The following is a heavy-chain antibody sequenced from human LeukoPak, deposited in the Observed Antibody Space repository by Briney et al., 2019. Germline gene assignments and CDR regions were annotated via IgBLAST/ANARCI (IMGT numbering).Heavy chain of an antibody. V-gene: IGHV4-34*01. CDR2: INHSGST. CDR3: ARDSSTRSYYYYGMDV. J-gene: IGHJ6*02. D-gene: IGHD1-1*01. CDR1: GGSFSGYY. Sequence: ASETLSLTCAVYGGSFSGYYWSWIRQPPGKGLEWIGEINHSGSTNYNPSLKSRVTISVDTSKNQFSLKLSSVTAADTAVYYCARDSSTRSYYYYGMDVWGQGTTVTVSS.